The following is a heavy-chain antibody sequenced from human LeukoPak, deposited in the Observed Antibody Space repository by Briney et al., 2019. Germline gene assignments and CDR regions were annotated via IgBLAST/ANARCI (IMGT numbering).Heavy chain of an antibody. V-gene: IGHV3-66*02. CDR2: IYNDGSP. CDR1: GSTASSSY. CDR3: ARVGIASAGLYYFDY. Sequence: AGGSLRLSCAASGSTASSSYMSWVRQAPGKGLEWVSVIYNDGSPYYADSVKGRFTISRDNSKSTLYLQMNSLRVEDTAVYYCARVGIASAGLYYFDYWGQGTLVTVSS. D-gene: IGHD6-13*01. J-gene: IGHJ4*02.